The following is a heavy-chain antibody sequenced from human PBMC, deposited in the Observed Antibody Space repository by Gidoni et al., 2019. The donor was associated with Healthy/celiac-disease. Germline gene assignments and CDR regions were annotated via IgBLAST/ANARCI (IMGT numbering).Heavy chain of an antibody. CDR2: IYSGGSP. CDR3: ARGFYYYSYGMDV. J-gene: IGHJ6*02. CDR1: GFTVSSNY. V-gene: IGHV3-53*01. Sequence: EVQLVESGGGWIQPGGSLRLACAASGFTVSSNYMSWVRQVPGKGLEWVSVIYSGGSPYYADSVKGRFTISRDNSKNTLYLQMNSLRAEDTAVYYCARGFYYYSYGMDVWGQGTTVTVSS.